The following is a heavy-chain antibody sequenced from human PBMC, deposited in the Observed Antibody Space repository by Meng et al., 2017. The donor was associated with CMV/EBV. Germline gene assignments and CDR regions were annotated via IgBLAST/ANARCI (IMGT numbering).Heavy chain of an antibody. J-gene: IGHJ4*02. V-gene: IGHV4-39*07. Sequence: QRREGGPGLWTPSELPSLTCTASGGSISSSSYYWGWIRQPPGKGLEWIGSIYYSGSTYYNPSLKSRVTISVDTSKNQFSLKLSSVTAADTAVYYCARDSAVAGVVDYWGQGTLVTVSS. CDR3: ARDSAVAGVVDY. CDR1: GGSISSSSYY. D-gene: IGHD6-19*01. CDR2: IYYSGST.